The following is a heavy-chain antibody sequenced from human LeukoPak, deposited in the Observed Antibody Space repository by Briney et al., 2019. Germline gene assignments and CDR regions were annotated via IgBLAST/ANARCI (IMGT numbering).Heavy chain of an antibody. CDR2: IYYNGST. J-gene: IGHJ5*02. V-gene: IGHV4-39*07. Sequence: WVRQAPGKGLEWIGSIYYNGSTSYNPSLKSRVTISVDTSKNQFSLRLTSVTAADTAVYYCASPSHGFDLWGQGILVTVSS. CDR3: ASPSHGFDL.